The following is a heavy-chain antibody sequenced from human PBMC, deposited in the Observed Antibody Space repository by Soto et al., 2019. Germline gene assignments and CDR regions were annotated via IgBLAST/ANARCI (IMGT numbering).Heavy chain of an antibody. J-gene: IGHJ3*01. CDR2: ISNGGGGT. CDR3: ASNRAGF. CDR1: GFTFSSYA. V-gene: IGHV3-23*01. Sequence: EVQLLESGGGSAQPGGSLRLSCVASGFTFSSYALNWVRQAPGKGLEWVSGISNGGGGTNYADSVNGRFTISRDNSKNTLYLEMNNLRDEGKAVYYCASNRAGFWGQGTLVTVSS. D-gene: IGHD4-4*01.